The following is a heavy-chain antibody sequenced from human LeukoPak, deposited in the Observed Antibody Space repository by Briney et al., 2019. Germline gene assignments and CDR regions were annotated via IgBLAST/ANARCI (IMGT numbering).Heavy chain of an antibody. CDR3: ARGGLSYYDSSGYID. Sequence: SVKVSCEASGGTFSSYAISWVRQAPGQGLEWMGGIIPIFGTANYAQKFQGRVTITTDESTSTAYMEPSSLRSEDTAVYYCARGGLSYYDSSGYIDWGQGTLVTVSS. D-gene: IGHD3-22*01. J-gene: IGHJ4*02. CDR2: IIPIFGTA. V-gene: IGHV1-69*05. CDR1: GGTFSSYA.